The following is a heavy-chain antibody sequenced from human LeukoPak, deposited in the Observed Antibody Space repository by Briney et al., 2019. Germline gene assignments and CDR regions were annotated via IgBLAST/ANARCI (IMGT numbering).Heavy chain of an antibody. J-gene: IGHJ6*02. CDR2: IYYSGVT. D-gene: IGHD5-12*01. CDR3: ARREGSHYSVDV. Sequence: SETLSLNCTVSGASLSSYYWSWIRLPPGKGLEWIGSIYYSGVTNFNPSLKRRVAMSVDTSRNLFSLKLSSVTAADTAVYYCARREGSHYSVDVWGQGTTVTVSS. V-gene: IGHV4-59*08. CDR1: GASLSSYY.